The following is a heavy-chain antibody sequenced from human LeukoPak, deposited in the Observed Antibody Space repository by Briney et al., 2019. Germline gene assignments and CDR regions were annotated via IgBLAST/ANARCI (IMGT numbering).Heavy chain of an antibody. Sequence: GESLQISCKGSGYSFPNYWIGWVRRMPGKGLEWMGIIYPGDSHTRYSPSFQDQVNISVDKSISTAYLQWSSLKASDTAMYYCARGPYAYTSSATLGSYNWFDPWGQGSLVTVSS. D-gene: IGHD2-2*02. CDR2: IYPGDSHT. CDR3: ARGPYAYTSSATLGSYNWFDP. J-gene: IGHJ5*02. CDR1: GYSFPNYW. V-gene: IGHV5-51*01.